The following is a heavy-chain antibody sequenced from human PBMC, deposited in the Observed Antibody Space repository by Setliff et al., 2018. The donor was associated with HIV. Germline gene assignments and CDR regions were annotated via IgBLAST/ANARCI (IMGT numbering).Heavy chain of an antibody. D-gene: IGHD6-19*01. V-gene: IGHV3-30*02. Sequence: PGGSLRLSCAASGFTFNTYGMHWVRQAPGKGLEWVAFIRYDGATKYYGDSMKGRFTISRDNSKNTLYLEMNSLRAEDTAVYYCAKASGYNSGFRYMDVWGKGTTVTVSS. CDR2: IRYDGATK. CDR3: AKASGYNSGFRYMDV. CDR1: GFTFNTYG. J-gene: IGHJ6*03.